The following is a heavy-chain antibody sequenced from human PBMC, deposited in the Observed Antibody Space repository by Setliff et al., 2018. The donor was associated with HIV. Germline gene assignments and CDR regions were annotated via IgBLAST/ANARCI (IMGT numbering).Heavy chain of an antibody. CDR3: ARAGSMVRGVIISAIDI. CDR2: IYTSGTT. J-gene: IGHJ3*02. Sequence: SETLSLTCTVSGDSISSGSYYWSWIRQPAGKGLEWIGRIYTSGTTNYNPSLKSRVTMSVDTSKNQFSLKLSAVTAADTAVYYCARAGSMVRGVIISAIDIWGQGTMVTVSS. D-gene: IGHD3-10*01. V-gene: IGHV4-61*02. CDR1: GDSISSGSYY.